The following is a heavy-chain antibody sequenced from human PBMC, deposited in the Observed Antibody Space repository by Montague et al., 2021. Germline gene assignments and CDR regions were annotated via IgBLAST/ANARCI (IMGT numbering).Heavy chain of an antibody. J-gene: IGHJ4*03. V-gene: IGHV3-30-3*01. CDR2: LLYDGNNE. CDR3: ARGGGGYLDY. CDR1: GFTLSTYN. Sequence: SLRLSCAASGFTLSTYNIHWVRQAPGKGLEWEAALLYDGNNEYYADSVKGRFTFSRDNSKNTLYLQMNSLRAEDTAVYYCARGGGGYLDYWGQGTLVTVSS. D-gene: IGHD1-26*01.